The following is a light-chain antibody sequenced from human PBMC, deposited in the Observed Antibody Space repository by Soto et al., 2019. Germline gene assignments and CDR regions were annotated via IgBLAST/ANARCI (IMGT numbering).Light chain of an antibody. CDR1: QSISNW. Sequence: VGDMVTITCRASQSISNWLAWYQQKPGKAPKLLIFKASSLESGVPSRFTGSGSGTEFTLTISSLQPDDFATYYCQQYNGYSRTFGQGTKVDIK. J-gene: IGKJ1*01. CDR2: KAS. V-gene: IGKV1-5*03. CDR3: QQYNGYSRT.